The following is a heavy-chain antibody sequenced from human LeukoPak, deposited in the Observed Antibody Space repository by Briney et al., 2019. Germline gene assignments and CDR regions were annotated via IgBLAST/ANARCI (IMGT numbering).Heavy chain of an antibody. Sequence: SETLSLTCTVSRGSITSYYWSWIRQPPGKGLEWIGYVYYSGSANYNPSLKSRVTISADTSKNQFSLRLNSVTAADTAIYYCARTTTSFDDWGRGTLVTVSS. V-gene: IGHV4-59*03. J-gene: IGHJ4*02. CDR2: VYYSGSA. D-gene: IGHD1-1*01. CDR1: RGSITSYY. CDR3: ARTTTSFDD.